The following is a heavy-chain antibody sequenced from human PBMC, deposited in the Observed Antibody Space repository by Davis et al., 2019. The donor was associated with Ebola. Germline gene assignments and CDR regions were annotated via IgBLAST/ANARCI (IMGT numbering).Heavy chain of an antibody. CDR1: GFTLGTYS. CDR3: ARVSIRPGYYYFGLDV. J-gene: IGHJ6*02. V-gene: IGHV3-21*04. Sequence: PGGSLRLSCAASGFTLGTYSMNWVRQAPGKGLEWVSSIVSSSTYIYYADSVKGRFTMSRDNAKNTVDLQMNSLRAEDTAVYYCARVSIRPGYYYFGLDVWGQGTTVTVSS. D-gene: IGHD3-3*01. CDR2: IVSSSTYI.